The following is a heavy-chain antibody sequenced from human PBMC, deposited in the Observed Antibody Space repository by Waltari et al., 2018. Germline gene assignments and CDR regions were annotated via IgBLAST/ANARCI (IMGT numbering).Heavy chain of an antibody. Sequence: EVQLVESGGGLIQPGGSLRLSCAASGFSISDYGVSWVRQAPGKGLEWVSRIRGSGGKLAYTDSVMGRFTISRDTSQNTVYLQMIGLRVEDTAVYYCTRSISQGVTASDYWGQGTLVTVSS. CDR3: TRSISQGVTASDY. J-gene: IGHJ4*02. CDR1: GFSISDYG. V-gene: IGHV3-23*04. D-gene: IGHD3-10*01. CDR2: IRGSGGKL.